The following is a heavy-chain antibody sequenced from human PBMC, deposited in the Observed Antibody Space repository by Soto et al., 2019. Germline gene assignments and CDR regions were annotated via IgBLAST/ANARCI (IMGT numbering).Heavy chain of an antibody. J-gene: IGHJ4*02. V-gene: IGHV1-18*04. D-gene: IGHD6-19*01. CDR1: GYTFSNYG. CDR3: TTENTGTRPTVALDF. CDR2: ISTFNGNT. Sequence: QVQLVQSGGEVKRPGASVKVSCKTSGYTFSNYGITWVRQAPGQGLEWMGWISTFNGNTNYAQKFQGRVTMTRDTATTTAYMELRTLRSDDTAMYYCTTENTGTRPTVALDFWGQGTLVTVSS.